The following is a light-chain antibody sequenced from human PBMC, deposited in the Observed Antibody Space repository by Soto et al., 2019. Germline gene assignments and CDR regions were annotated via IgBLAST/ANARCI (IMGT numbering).Light chain of an antibody. CDR1: SSDVGRYNY. V-gene: IGLV2-14*01. CDR3: SSYTSSITYV. Sequence: QSVLTQPASVSGSPGQSITISCTGTSSDVGRYNYVSWYQQHPGKAPKLMIYEVNSRPSGISYRFSGSKSGNTASLTISGLQAEDEADYYCSSYTSSITYVFGTGTQLTVL. CDR2: EVN. J-gene: IGLJ1*01.